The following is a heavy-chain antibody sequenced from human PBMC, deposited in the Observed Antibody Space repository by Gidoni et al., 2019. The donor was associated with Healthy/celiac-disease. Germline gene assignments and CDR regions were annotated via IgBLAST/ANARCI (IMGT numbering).Heavy chain of an antibody. CDR2: IIPIFGTA. CDR3: ARDGGSTSHYYYYGMDV. CDR1: GGTLSSYA. Sequence: QVQLVQSGAEVKKPGSSVKVSCKASGGTLSSYAISWVRQAPGQGLEWMGGIIPIFGTANYAQKFQGRVTITADESTSTAYMELSSLRSEDTAVYYCARDGGSTSHYYYYGMDVWGQGTTVTVSS. J-gene: IGHJ6*02. V-gene: IGHV1-69*01. D-gene: IGHD2-2*01.